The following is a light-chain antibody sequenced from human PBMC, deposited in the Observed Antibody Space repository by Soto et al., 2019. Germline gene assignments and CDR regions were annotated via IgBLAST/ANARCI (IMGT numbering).Light chain of an antibody. CDR1: QSVSSN. J-gene: IGKJ1*01. CDR3: QQYNNWTPWT. CDR2: GAS. V-gene: IGKV3-15*01. Sequence: EIVMTQSPATLSVSPGERATLSCRASQSVSSNLAWYQQKPGQAPRLLIYGASTRATGIPARFSGSGSGTEFTLPLSSLQSEDFAVYYCQQYNNWTPWTFGQGTKVEIK.